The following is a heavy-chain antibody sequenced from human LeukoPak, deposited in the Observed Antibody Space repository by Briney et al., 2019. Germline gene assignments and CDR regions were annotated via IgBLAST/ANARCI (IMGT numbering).Heavy chain of an antibody. J-gene: IGHJ5*02. D-gene: IGHD6-13*01. CDR3: ARAATESQLEAWFDP. CDR1: GFTFSSYS. V-gene: IGHV3-21*01. Sequence: GGSLRLSCAASGFTFSSYSMNWVRQAPGKGLEWASSISSSSSYIYYADSVKGRFTISRDNAKNSLYLQMNSLRAEDTAVYYCARAATESQLEAWFDPWGQGTLVTVSS. CDR2: ISSSSSYI.